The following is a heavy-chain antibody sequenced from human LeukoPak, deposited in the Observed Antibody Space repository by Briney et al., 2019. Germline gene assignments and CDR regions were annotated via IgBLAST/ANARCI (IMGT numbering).Heavy chain of an antibody. CDR1: GGSISSYY. V-gene: IGHV4-59*08. D-gene: IGHD3-22*01. CDR3: ASDYDSSGYYYV. J-gene: IGHJ4*02. Sequence: PSETLSLTCTVSGGSISSYYWSWIRQPPGKGLEWIGDIYYSGSTNYNPSLKSRVSISVDTSKNQVSLKLSSVTAADTAIYYCASDYDSSGYYYVWGQGALVTVSS. CDR2: IYYSGST.